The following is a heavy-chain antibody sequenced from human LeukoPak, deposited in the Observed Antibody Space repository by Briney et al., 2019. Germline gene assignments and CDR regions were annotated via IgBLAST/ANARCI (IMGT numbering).Heavy chain of an antibody. D-gene: IGHD3/OR15-3a*01. CDR3: ARLDVDLSVYY. CDR1: GGSISSYY. V-gene: IGHV4-59*08. Sequence: SETLSLTCTVSGGSISSYYWSWIRQPPGKGLEWVGYIYYSGSTNYNPSLKSRVTISVDTSKNQFSLKLISVTAADTAVYYCARLDVDLSVYYWGQGTLVTVSS. CDR2: IYYSGST. J-gene: IGHJ4*02.